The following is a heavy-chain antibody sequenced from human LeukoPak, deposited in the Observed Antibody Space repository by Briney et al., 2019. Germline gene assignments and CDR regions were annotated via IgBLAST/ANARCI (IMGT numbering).Heavy chain of an antibody. V-gene: IGHV3-23*01. D-gene: IGHD3-10*01. CDR2: ISGSGGST. J-gene: IGHJ4*02. Sequence: QPGRSLRLSCAASGFTFSSYAMSWVRQAPGKGLEWVSGISGSGGSTYYADSVKGRFTISRDNSKNTLYLQMNSLRAEDTAVYYCARERSAAYGSGSYPSDYWGQGTLVTVSS. CDR1: GFTFSSYA. CDR3: ARERSAAYGSGSYPSDY.